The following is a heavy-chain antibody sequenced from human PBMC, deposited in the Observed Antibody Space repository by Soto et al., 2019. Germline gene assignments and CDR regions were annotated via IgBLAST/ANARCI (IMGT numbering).Heavy chain of an antibody. CDR1: GYIFTSYW. D-gene: IGHD5-12*01. CDR3: ARHVPAWIWTFDY. Sequence: PVESLKISCKGSGYIFTSYWICWLLQVPGKGLEWMGIIYPGDSDTRYSPSFQGQVTISADKSISTAYLQWSSLKASDTAMYYCARHVPAWIWTFDYWGQGTLVTVSS. J-gene: IGHJ4*02. CDR2: IYPGDSDT. V-gene: IGHV5-51*01.